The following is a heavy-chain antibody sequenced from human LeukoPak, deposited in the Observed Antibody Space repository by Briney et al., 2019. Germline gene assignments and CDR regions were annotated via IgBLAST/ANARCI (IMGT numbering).Heavy chain of an antibody. V-gene: IGHV3-30-3*01. CDR3: ARENYDTLTGTYHGLDV. D-gene: IGHD3-9*01. CDR1: GFTFSSYA. J-gene: IGHJ6*02. CDR2: ISYDGSNK. Sequence: GGSLRLSCAASGFTFSSYAMHWVRQAPGKGLEWVAVISYDGSNKYYADSVKGRFTISRDNSKNTLYLQMNSLRAEDTAVYYCARENYDTLTGTYHGLDVWGQGTTVTVSS.